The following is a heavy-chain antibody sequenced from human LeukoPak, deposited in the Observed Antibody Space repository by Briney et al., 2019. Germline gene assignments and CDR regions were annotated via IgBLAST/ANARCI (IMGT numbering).Heavy chain of an antibody. CDR1: GFTFSGYA. J-gene: IGHJ2*01. V-gene: IGHV3-23*01. Sequence: QAGGSLRLSCAASGFTFSGYAMSWVRQAPGKGLEWVSAISGSGGSTYYADSVKGRFTISRDNSKNTLYLQMNSLRAEDTAVYYCAKAGVTYYYDSSGYWGREYWYFDLRGRGTLVTVSS. CDR3: AKAGVTYYYDSSGYWGREYWYFDL. D-gene: IGHD3-22*01. CDR2: ISGSGGST.